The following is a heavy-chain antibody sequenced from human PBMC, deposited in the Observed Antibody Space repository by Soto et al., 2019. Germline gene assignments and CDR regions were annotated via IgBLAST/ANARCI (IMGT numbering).Heavy chain of an antibody. Sequence: GASVKVSCKASGGTFSSYAISWVRQAPGQELEWMGGIIPIFGTANYAQKFQGRVTITADESTSTAYMELSSLRSEDTAVYYCARDLGRDGYTYTRDDAFDIWGQGTMVTVSS. CDR1: GGTFSSYA. CDR2: IIPIFGTA. J-gene: IGHJ3*02. CDR3: ARDLGRDGYTYTRDDAFDI. D-gene: IGHD3-16*01. V-gene: IGHV1-69*13.